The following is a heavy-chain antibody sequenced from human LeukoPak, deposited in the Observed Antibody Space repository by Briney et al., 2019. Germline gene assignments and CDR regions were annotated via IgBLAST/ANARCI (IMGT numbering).Heavy chain of an antibody. CDR1: GGTFSSYA. CDR2: IIPILGIA. D-gene: IGHD3-16*01. CDR3: ARVATVGGMNDY. Sequence: SVKVSCKASGGTFSSYAISWVRQAPGQGLEWMGRIIPILGIANYAQKFQGRVTITADKSTSTAYMELSSLRSEDTAVYYCARVATVGGMNDYWGQGTLVTVS. J-gene: IGHJ4*02. V-gene: IGHV1-69*04.